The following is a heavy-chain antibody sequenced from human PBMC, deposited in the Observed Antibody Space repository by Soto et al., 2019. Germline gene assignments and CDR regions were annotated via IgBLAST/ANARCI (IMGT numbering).Heavy chain of an antibody. V-gene: IGHV1-24*01. CDR1: GYTLTELS. J-gene: IGHJ4*02. D-gene: IGHD3-22*01. CDR2: FDPEDGET. CDR3: ARDSTYYDSSGYYYPGNYYFDY. Sequence: ASVKVSCKVSGYTLTELSMHWVRQAPGKGLEWMGGFDPEDGETIYAQKFQGRVTITADESTSTAYMELSSLRSEDTAVYYCARDSTYYDSSGYYYPGNYYFDYWGQGTLVTVSS.